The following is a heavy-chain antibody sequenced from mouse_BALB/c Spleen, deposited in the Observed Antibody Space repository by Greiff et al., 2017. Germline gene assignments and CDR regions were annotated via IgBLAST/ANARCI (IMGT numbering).Heavy chain of an antibody. J-gene: IGHJ4*01. CDR3: ARPFTTVIDYAMDY. Sequence: EVKLMESGGDLVKPGGSLKLSCAASGFTFSSYGMSWVRQTPDKRLEWVATISSGGSYTYYPDSVKGRFTISRDNAKNTLYLQMSSLKSEDTAMYYCARPFTTVIDYAMDYWGQGTSVTVSS. CDR1: GFTFSSYG. CDR2: ISSGGSYT. D-gene: IGHD1-1*01. V-gene: IGHV5-6*01.